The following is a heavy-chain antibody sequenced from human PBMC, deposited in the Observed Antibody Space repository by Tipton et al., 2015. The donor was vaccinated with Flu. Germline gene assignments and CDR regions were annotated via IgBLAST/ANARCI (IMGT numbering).Heavy chain of an antibody. CDR2: IYHSGTT. D-gene: IGHD6-6*01. CDR1: GYSISSGYY. CDR3: AREGGIAARPRGWFDP. J-gene: IGHJ5*02. Sequence: TLSLTCAVSGYSISSGYYWDWIRQPPGKGLEWIGSIYHSGTTYYNPSLKSRVTISVDTSKNQFSLKLTSVTAADMAVYYCAREGGIAARPRGWFDPWGQGTLVTVSS. V-gene: IGHV4-38-2*01.